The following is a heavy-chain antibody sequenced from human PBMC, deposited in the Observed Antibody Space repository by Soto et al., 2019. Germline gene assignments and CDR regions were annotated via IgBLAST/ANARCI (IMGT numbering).Heavy chain of an antibody. J-gene: IGHJ4*02. CDR3: AKVFYYFDSSGYYYFDY. D-gene: IGHD3-22*01. Sequence: GGSLRLSCAASGFTFSSYAVSWVRQAPGKGPEWISSISGSGSTIYYADSVKGRFTISRDNSKNTLYLQMSSLRAEDTAVYYCAKVFYYFDSSGYYYFDYWGQGTLVTVSS. CDR2: ISGSGSTI. V-gene: IGHV3-23*01. CDR1: GFTFSSYA.